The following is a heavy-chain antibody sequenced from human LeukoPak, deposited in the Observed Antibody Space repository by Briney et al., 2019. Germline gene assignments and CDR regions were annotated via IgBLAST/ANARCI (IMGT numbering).Heavy chain of an antibody. J-gene: IGHJ4*02. V-gene: IGHV3-21*01. CDR3: ARSGLGYCSGGSCYDY. Sequence: GGSLRLSCAASGFTFSSYSMSWVRQAPGKGLEWVSSISSSSSYIYYADSVKGRFTISRDNAKNSLYLQMNSLRAEDTAVYCCARSGLGYCSGGSCYDYWGQGTLVTVSS. CDR1: GFTFSSYS. CDR2: ISSSSSYI. D-gene: IGHD2-15*01.